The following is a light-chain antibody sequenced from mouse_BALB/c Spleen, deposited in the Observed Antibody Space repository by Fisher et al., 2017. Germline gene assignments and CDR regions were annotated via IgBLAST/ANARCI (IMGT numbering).Light chain of an antibody. CDR1: SSVSY. CDR2: AAS. V-gene: IGKV3-2*01. CDR3: QQSKEVPYT. Sequence: DIVLTQSPAIMSASLGEEITLTCSASSSVSYMHWYQQKPGQPPKLLIYAASNQGSGVPARFSGSGSGTDFSLNIHPMEEDDTAMYFCQQSKEVPYTFGGGTKLEIK. J-gene: IGKJ2*01.